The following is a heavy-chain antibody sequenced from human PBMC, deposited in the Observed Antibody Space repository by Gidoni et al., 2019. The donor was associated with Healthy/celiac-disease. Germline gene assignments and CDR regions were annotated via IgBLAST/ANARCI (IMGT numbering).Heavy chain of an antibody. V-gene: IGHV3-48*03. CDR1: VFTFSSYE. J-gene: IGHJ3*02. CDR2: SRSRCSTI. D-gene: IGHD1-26*01. CDR3: ARGQWELLPDAFDI. Sequence: EVQLVESVGGLFQPGGSLRISCAASVFTFSSYEMNWVRQAPGKGLEWVAYSRSRCSTIYYADSVKGRFTISRDNAKNSLYLQMNSLRAEDTAVDYCARGQWELLPDAFDIWGQGTMVTVSS.